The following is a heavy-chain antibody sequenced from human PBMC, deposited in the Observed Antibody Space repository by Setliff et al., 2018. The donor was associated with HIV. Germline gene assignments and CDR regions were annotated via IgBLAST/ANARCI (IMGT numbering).Heavy chain of an antibody. V-gene: IGHV1-3*01. Sequence: RASVKVSCKASGNTFTRYAMHWVRQAPGQRPEWMGWINAGNGNTKYSQKFQGRVTITRDTSASTAYMELSGLRSEDTAVYYCARDKEMATIAYAFDIWGQGTMVTVSS. J-gene: IGHJ3*02. CDR1: GNTFTRYA. CDR2: INAGNGNT. CDR3: ARDKEMATIAYAFDI. D-gene: IGHD5-12*01.